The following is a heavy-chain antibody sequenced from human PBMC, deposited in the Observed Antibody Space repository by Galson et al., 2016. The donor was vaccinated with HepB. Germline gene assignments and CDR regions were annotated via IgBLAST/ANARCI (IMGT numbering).Heavy chain of an antibody. J-gene: IGHJ3*02. V-gene: IGHV1-2*02. CDR2: IKPNSGGT. D-gene: IGHD2-2*01. CDR1: GYTFTVYY. CDR3: ARAPHVAVVPTARHGAFDI. Sequence: SVKVSCKASGYTFTVYYIHWLRQARGQGLEWMGWIKPNSGGTDYAQNFQGRVTMTRDTSNSTAYMEVNRLTSDDTAVYYCARAPHVAVVPTARHGAFDIWGRGTGVTVSS.